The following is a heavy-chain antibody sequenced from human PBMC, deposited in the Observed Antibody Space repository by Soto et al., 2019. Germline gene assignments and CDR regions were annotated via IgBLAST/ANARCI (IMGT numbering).Heavy chain of an antibody. CDR2: VTPSGGST. Sequence: QVQLVQSGAEVKKPGASMRVSCEASGYTFSTYYLHWVRQAPGQGLEWMGIVTPSGGSTSYAQKFQGRVTMTRDTSTSTVYMELSSLRSEDTAIYYCARSDDYWYFDLWGRGTLVTVSS. CDR1: GYTFSTYY. J-gene: IGHJ2*01. CDR3: ARSDDYWYFDL. V-gene: IGHV1-46*03.